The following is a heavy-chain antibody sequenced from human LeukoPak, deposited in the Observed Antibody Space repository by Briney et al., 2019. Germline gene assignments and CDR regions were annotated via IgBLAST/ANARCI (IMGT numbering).Heavy chain of an antibody. CDR1: GSTFSSYA. Sequence: ASVKVSCKASGSTFSSYAISWVRQAPGQGLEWMGGIIPIFGTANYAQKFQGRVTITTDESTSTAYMELSSLRSEDTAVYYCARARLVRGADYMDVWGKGTTVTVSS. CDR3: ARARLVRGADYMDV. CDR2: IIPIFGTA. J-gene: IGHJ6*03. D-gene: IGHD3-10*01. V-gene: IGHV1-69*05.